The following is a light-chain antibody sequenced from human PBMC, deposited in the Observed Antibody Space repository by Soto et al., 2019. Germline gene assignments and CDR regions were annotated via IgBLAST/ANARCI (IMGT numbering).Light chain of an antibody. CDR2: AAS. Sequence: DIQMTQSPSSLSASVGDRVTITCRASQSISSYLNWYQQKPGKALKLLIYAASSLQSGVPSRFSGSGSGTDFTLTISSLQPEDFATYYCQQSCSTPWTFGQGTKVEIK. CDR1: QSISSY. V-gene: IGKV1-39*01. CDR3: QQSCSTPWT. J-gene: IGKJ1*01.